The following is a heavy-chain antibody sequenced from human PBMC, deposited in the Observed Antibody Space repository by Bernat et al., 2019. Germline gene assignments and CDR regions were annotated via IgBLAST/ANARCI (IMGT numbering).Heavy chain of an antibody. CDR1: GFTFSSYG. D-gene: IGHD6-19*01. J-gene: IGHJ4*02. CDR3: ARPTGIAVAGNY. Sequence: QVQLVESGGGVVQPGRSLRLSCAASGFTFSSYGMHWVRQAPGKGLEWVAVISYDGSNKYYADSVKGRFTISRDNSKNTLYLQMNSLRAEDTAVYYCARPTGIAVAGNYWGQGTLVTVCS. V-gene: IGHV3-30*03. CDR2: ISYDGSNK.